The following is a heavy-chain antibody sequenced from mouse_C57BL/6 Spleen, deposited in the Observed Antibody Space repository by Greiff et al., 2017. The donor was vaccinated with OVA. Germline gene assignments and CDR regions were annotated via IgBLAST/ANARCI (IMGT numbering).Heavy chain of an antibody. J-gene: IGHJ4*01. V-gene: IGHV2-2*01. CDR2: IWSGGST. Sequence: QVQLQQSGPGLVQPSQSLSITCTVSGFSLTSYGVHWVRQSPGKGLEWLGVIWSGGSTDYNAAFISRLSISKDNSKSQVFFKMNSLQADDTAIYYCARMTFYYAMDYWGQGTSDTVSS. CDR1: GFSLTSYG. D-gene: IGHD2-13*01. CDR3: ARMTFYYAMDY.